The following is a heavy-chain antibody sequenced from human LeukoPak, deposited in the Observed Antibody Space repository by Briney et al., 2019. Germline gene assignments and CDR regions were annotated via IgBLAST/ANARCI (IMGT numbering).Heavy chain of an antibody. V-gene: IGHV4-34*01. J-gene: IGHJ4*02. CDR2: INHSGST. D-gene: IGHD6-13*01. CDR3: ASSIAAAGAIPY. CDR1: GGSFSGYY. Sequence: SETLSLTCAVYGGSFSGYYWSWIRQPPGKGLEWIGEINHSGSTNYNPSLKSRVTISVDTSKNQFSLKLSSVTAADTAVYYCASSIAAAGAIPYWGQGTLVTVSS.